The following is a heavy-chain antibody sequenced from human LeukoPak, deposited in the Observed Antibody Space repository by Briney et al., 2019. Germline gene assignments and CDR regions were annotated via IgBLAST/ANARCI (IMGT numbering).Heavy chain of an antibody. Sequence: PGGSLRLSCAASGFPFTIYAMSWVRQAPGKGLEWVSSIGGSSTYYADFVKGWFTISRDTSKNTMDLQMNSLRAEDTAIYYCAKYRGFGDSYDSWGQGTLVTVSS. CDR1: GFPFTIYA. CDR2: IGGSST. D-gene: IGHD3-10*01. CDR3: AKYRGFGDSYDS. V-gene: IGHV3-23*01. J-gene: IGHJ4*02.